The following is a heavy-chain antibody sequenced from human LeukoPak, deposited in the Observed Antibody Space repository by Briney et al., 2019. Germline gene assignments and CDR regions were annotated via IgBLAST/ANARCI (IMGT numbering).Heavy chain of an antibody. J-gene: IGHJ4*02. CDR3: ARLLVPGIVVPGISVGIDY. Sequence: QPGGSLRLSCAASGFTLSTYEMSWVRQAPGKGLDWVSYIDSSSTTIYFADSVKGRFTISRDNAKNSLYLQMNSLRAEDTAVYYCARLLVPGIVVPGISVGIDYWGQGTLVTVSS. CDR1: GFTLSTYE. V-gene: IGHV3-48*03. D-gene: IGHD6-19*01. CDR2: IDSSSTTI.